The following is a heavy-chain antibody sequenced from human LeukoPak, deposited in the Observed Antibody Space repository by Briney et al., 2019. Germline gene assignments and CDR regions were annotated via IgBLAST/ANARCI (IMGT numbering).Heavy chain of an antibody. J-gene: IGHJ4*02. D-gene: IGHD5-12*01. CDR3: AREGNSGRTFDY. Sequence: SQTLSLTCTVSGGSISRGGYYWSWIRQHPGKGLEWIGYIHYSGSTYYNPSLKSRVTISVDTSKNQFSLKLNSVTAADTAVYYCAREGNSGRTFDYWGQGTLVTVSS. CDR2: IHYSGST. V-gene: IGHV4-31*03. CDR1: GGSISRGGYY.